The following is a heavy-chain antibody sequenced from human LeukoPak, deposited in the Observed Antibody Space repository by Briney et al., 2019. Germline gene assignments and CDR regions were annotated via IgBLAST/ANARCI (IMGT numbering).Heavy chain of an antibody. CDR1: GFTFDDYA. V-gene: IGHV3-30*18. Sequence: PGGSLRLSCAASGFTFDDYAMHWVRQAPGKGLEWVAVISYDGSNKYYADSVKGRFTISRDNSKNTLYLQMNSLRAEDTAVYYCAKDSGAYYYDSSGIFDYWGQGTLVTVSS. CDR3: AKDSGAYYYDSSGIFDY. CDR2: ISYDGSNK. J-gene: IGHJ4*02. D-gene: IGHD3-22*01.